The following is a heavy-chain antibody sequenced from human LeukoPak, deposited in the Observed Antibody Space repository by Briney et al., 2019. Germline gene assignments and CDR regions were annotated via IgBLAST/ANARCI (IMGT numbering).Heavy chain of an antibody. CDR3: ARDIAAAGKGEYFQH. V-gene: IGHV3-53*01. Sequence: GGSLRLSCAASGFTVSSNYMSWVRQAPGKGLEWVSVIYSGGSTYYADSVKGRFTISRDNSKNTLYLQMNSLRAEDTAVYYCARDIAAAGKGEYFQHWGQGTLVTVST. J-gene: IGHJ1*01. CDR1: GFTVSSNY. CDR2: IYSGGST. D-gene: IGHD6-13*01.